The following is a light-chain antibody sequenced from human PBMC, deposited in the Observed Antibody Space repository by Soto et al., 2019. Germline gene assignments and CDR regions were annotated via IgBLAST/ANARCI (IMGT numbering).Light chain of an antibody. Sequence: QSVLTQPASVSGSPGQSITICCTGTSSDIDDFDYVSWYQQHPGKAPKLMIYEVSNRPSGVSHRFSGSKSGNTASLTISGLQAEDEADYYCTSYTSRSTVVFGGGTQMTVL. CDR2: EVS. CDR1: SSDIDDFDY. V-gene: IGLV2-14*01. CDR3: TSYTSRSTVV. J-gene: IGLJ2*01.